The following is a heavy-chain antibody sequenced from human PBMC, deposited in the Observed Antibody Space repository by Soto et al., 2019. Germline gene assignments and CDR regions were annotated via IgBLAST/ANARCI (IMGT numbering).Heavy chain of an antibody. CDR3: AWEHYFGLDY. D-gene: IGHD1-26*01. Sequence: EVQLVESGGGLVQPGGSLRLSCAASGFNFGGSWMTWVRQALGKGLEWLAKINPDGSGEYYVDSVKGRFTISRDNAESSLFFQMDSLRDEDTAVYFCAWEHYFGLDYWGQGTLVTVSS. CDR1: GFNFGGSW. CDR2: INPDGSGE. J-gene: IGHJ4*02. V-gene: IGHV3-7*04.